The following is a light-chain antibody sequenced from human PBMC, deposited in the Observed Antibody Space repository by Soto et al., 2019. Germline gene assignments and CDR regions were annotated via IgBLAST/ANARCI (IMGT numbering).Light chain of an antibody. Sequence: DIQMTQFPSSLSASVGDRVTITCRASETISDYLNWYQHKPGTAPKLLIFAASSLQRGVPSRFSGGGSGTNFTLTITSLQPEDFVTYYCQQSYRTPLTFGGGTKVEIQ. CDR1: ETISDY. V-gene: IGKV1-39*01. J-gene: IGKJ4*01. CDR3: QQSYRTPLT. CDR2: AAS.